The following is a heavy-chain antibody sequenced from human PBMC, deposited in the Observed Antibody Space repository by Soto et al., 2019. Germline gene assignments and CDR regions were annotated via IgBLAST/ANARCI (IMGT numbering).Heavy chain of an antibody. CDR3: ARGGDTAMAS. V-gene: IGHV4-34*01. Sequence: SRVTISVDTSKNQFSLKLSSVTAADTAVYYCARGGDTAMASWGQGTLFTVSS. J-gene: IGHJ4*02. D-gene: IGHD5-18*01.